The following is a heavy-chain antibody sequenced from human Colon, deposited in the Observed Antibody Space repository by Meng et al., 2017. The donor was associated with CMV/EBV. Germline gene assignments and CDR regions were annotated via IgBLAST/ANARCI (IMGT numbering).Heavy chain of an antibody. D-gene: IGHD3-22*01. CDR2: IKQDGGEK. J-gene: IGHJ4*02. CDR1: GFTFNSYW. CDR3: AAYDSSAKSYDF. Sequence: GESLKISCAASGFTFNSYWMSWVRQAPGKGLEWVANIKQDGGEKYYVDSVKGRFTISRDNAKNSLYLQMNSLRAEDTAVYYCAAYDSSAKSYDFWGQGTPVTVSS. V-gene: IGHV3-7*01.